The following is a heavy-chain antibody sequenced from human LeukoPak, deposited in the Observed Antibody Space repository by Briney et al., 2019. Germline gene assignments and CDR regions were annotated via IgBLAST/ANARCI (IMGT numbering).Heavy chain of an antibody. CDR2: ISAYNGNT. CDR1: GYTFTSYG. D-gene: IGHD1-26*01. Sequence: ASVKVSCKASGYTFTSYGISWVRQAPGQGLEWMGWISAYNGNTNYAQKLQGRVTMTTDTSTSTAYMELRSLRSDDTPVYYCARVKGVGATTRYYYYYYMDVWGKGTTVTVSS. J-gene: IGHJ6*03. CDR3: ARVKGVGATTRYYYYYYMDV. V-gene: IGHV1-18*01.